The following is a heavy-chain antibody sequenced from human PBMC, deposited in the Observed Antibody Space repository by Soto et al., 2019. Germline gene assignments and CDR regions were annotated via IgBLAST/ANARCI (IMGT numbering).Heavy chain of an antibody. CDR3: ARRTTYYYDSSGYAY. CDR1: GGTFSSYA. V-gene: IGHV1-69*13. Sequence: ASVKVSCKASGGTFSSYAISWVRQAPGQGLEWMGGIIPIFGTANYAQKFQGRVTITADESTSTAYMELSSLRSEDTAVYYCARRTTYYYDSSGYAYWGQGTLVTVSS. CDR2: IIPIFGTA. J-gene: IGHJ4*02. D-gene: IGHD3-22*01.